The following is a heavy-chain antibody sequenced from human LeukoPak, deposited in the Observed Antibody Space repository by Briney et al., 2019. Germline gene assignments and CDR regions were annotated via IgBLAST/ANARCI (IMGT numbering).Heavy chain of an antibody. V-gene: IGHV4-34*01. CDR2: IYHSGST. J-gene: IGHJ3*02. CDR3: AQVWSGGSEDAFDI. D-gene: IGHD3-3*01. Sequence: LKPSETLSLTCAVYGGSFSGYYWSWIRQPPGKGLEWIGYIYHSGSTYYNPSLKSRVTISVDRSKNQFSLKLSSVTAADTAVYYCAQVWSGGSEDAFDIWGQGTMVTVSS. CDR1: GGSFSGYY.